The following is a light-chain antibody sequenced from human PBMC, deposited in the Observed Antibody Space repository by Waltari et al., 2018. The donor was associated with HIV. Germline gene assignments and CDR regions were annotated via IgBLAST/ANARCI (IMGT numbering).Light chain of an antibody. CDR3: QQDVRTPLT. Sequence: IVLTQSPDSLGVSVGETATIHCRSNVTLVHPTNYKNCLAWYQQKAGHSPRLLIYWASMREPGVSDRFTGTGSGTDFALTITDLRAEDVAIYYCQQDVRTPLTFGQGTRLDMK. J-gene: IGKJ5*01. CDR2: WAS. CDR1: VTLVHPTNYKNC. V-gene: IGKV4-1*01.